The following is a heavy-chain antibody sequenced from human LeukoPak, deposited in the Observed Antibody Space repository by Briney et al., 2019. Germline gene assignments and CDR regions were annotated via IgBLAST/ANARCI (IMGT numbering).Heavy chain of an antibody. CDR3: ARDKKWELLPGFYYYYGMDV. D-gene: IGHD1-26*01. Sequence: SETLSLTCTVSGGSISSGDYYWSWIRQPSGKGLGWIGYIYCSGSTYYNPSLKSRVTISVDTSKNQFSLKLSSVTAADTAVYYCARDKKWELLPGFYYYYGMDVWGQGTTVTVSS. V-gene: IGHV4-30-4*01. J-gene: IGHJ6*02. CDR1: GGSISSGDYY. CDR2: IYCSGST.